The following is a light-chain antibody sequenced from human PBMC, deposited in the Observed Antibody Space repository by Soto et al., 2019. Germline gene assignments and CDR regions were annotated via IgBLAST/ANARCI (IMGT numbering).Light chain of an antibody. Sequence: IVMTQSPAPLSVSRGERATLSCRASQSVSSNLAWYQQKPGQAPRLLIYGASSRATGIPDRFSGSGSGTDFTLTISSLEPEDFAVYYCQQRSNWQIAFGQGTRLEIK. J-gene: IGKJ5*01. CDR2: GAS. V-gene: IGKV3D-11*02. CDR3: QQRSNWQIA. CDR1: QSVSSN.